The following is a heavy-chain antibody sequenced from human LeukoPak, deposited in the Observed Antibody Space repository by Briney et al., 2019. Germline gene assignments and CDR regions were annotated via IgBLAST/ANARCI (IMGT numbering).Heavy chain of an antibody. CDR1: GYTFTRYY. V-gene: IGHV1-46*01. CDR2: INPSGGST. D-gene: IGHD6-13*01. CDR3: ARDGDSSSWYSSYYYYYMGV. J-gene: IGHJ6*03. Sequence: ASVKVSCKASGYTFTRYYMHWVRQAPGQGLEWMGIINPSGGSTSYAQKLQGRVTMTRDMSTSTVYMELSSLRYEDTAVYYCARDGDSSSWYSSYYYYYMGVWGKGTTVTVSS.